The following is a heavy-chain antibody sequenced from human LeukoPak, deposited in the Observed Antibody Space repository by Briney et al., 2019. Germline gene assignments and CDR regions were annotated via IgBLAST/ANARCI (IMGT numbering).Heavy chain of an antibody. Sequence: SETLSLTCTVSGGSISSSSYYWGWIRQPPGKGLEWIGSIYYSGSTYYNPSLKSRVTMSVDTSKNQFSLKLSSVTAADTAVYYCARVRGGSSWYPAIWFDPWGQGTLVTVSS. CDR2: IYYSGST. V-gene: IGHV4-39*07. CDR3: ARVRGGSSWYPAIWFDP. CDR1: GGSISSSSYY. D-gene: IGHD6-13*01. J-gene: IGHJ5*02.